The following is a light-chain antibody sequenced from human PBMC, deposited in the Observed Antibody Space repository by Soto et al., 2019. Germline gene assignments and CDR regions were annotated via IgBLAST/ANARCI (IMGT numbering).Light chain of an antibody. Sequence: EIVMTQSPATLSVSPGERATLSCRASQSVSSNLAWYQQKPGQAPRLLIYGASTRATGISARFSGSGSGTEFTLTISSLQSEDFAVYYCQQYNDWPPTFGQGTKLEIK. CDR2: GAS. J-gene: IGKJ2*01. V-gene: IGKV3-15*01. CDR3: QQYNDWPPT. CDR1: QSVSSN.